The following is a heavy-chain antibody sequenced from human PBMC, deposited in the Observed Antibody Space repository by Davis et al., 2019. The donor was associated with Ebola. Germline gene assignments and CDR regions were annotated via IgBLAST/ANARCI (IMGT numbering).Heavy chain of an antibody. D-gene: IGHD3-22*01. V-gene: IGHV3-23*01. CDR1: GLTLSSHS. Sequence: GGSLRLSCTASGLTLSSHSMSWIRQAPGKGPEWVSTISPSSDNTFYAASVKGRFTISRDNLKNMLYLQVTSLTAEDTAVYYCANSLYYASYIWGRGTMVTVSS. CDR3: ANSLYYASYI. J-gene: IGHJ3*02. CDR2: ISPSSDNT.